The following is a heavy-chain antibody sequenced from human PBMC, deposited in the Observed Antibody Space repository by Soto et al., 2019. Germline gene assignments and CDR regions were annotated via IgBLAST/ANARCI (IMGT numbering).Heavy chain of an antibody. CDR2: IWYDGSNK. V-gene: IGHV3-33*01. CDR1: GFTFSSYG. CDR3: ARSQDIVVVPAAPFDY. J-gene: IGHJ4*02. Sequence: PGGSLRLSCAASGFTFSSYGMHWVRQAPGKGLEWVAVIWYDGSNKYYADSVKGRFTISRDNSKNTLYLQMNSLRAEDTAVYYCARSQDIVVVPAAPFDYWGQGTLVTVSS. D-gene: IGHD2-2*01.